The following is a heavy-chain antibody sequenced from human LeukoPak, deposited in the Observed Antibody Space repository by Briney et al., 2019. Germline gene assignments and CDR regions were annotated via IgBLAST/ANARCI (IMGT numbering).Heavy chain of an antibody. Sequence: GGSLRLSCAASRFTFSSYWMSWVRQAPGKGLEWVANIKQDGSEKYYVDSVKGRFTISRDKAKNSLYVQMKSLRAEDTAVYYCAREYVSPYYYYYYMYVWGKATTVTVSS. CDR1: RFTFSSYW. CDR3: AREYVSPYYYYYYMYV. V-gene: IGHV3-7*01. CDR2: IKQDGSEK. J-gene: IGHJ6*03. D-gene: IGHD2-8*01.